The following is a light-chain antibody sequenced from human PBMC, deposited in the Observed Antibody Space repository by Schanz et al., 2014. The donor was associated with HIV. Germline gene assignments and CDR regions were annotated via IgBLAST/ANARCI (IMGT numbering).Light chain of an antibody. CDR3: QQYTTSPRT. CDR1: KSVSSNY. CDR2: GAS. Sequence: EIVLTQSPATLSLSPGDRATLSCRASKSVSSNYFAWYQQKPGQAPRLLIYGASNRAAGIPDRFSGSGSGTDFTLTISRLEPEDFAVYYCQQYTTSPRTFGQGTKVEIK. V-gene: IGKV3-20*01. J-gene: IGKJ1*01.